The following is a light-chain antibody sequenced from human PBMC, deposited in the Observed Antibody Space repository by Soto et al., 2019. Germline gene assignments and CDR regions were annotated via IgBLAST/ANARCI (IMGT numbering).Light chain of an antibody. CDR1: NIGTKS. J-gene: IGLJ2*01. CDR3: QVRDRTSDHVV. CDR2: YDS. Sequence: SYELTQPPSVSVAPGKTARITCGGDNIGTKSVHWYRQKPGQAPVLVIYYDSDRPSGIPERFSGSNSGNTATLTISRVEAGDEADYYCQVRDRTSDHVVFGGGTKLTVL. V-gene: IGLV3-21*04.